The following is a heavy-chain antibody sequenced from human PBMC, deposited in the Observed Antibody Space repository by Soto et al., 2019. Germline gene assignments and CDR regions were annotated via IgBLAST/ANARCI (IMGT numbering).Heavy chain of an antibody. Sequence: SQTLSLTGASSGDSVSSNSAAWNWIRQSPSRGLEWLGRTYYRSKWYNDYAVSVKSRITINPDTSKNQFSLQLNSVTPEDTAVYYCARHYNWNYCPTLSNWFYPWGQGTLVTVSS. D-gene: IGHD1-7*01. CDR3: ARHYNWNYCPTLSNWFYP. J-gene: IGHJ5*02. V-gene: IGHV6-1*01. CDR2: TYYRSKWYN. CDR1: GDSVSSNSAA.